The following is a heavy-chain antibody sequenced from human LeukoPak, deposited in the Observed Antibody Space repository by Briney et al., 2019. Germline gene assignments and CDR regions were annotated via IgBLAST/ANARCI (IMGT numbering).Heavy chain of an antibody. J-gene: IGHJ6*04. Sequence: SDPLSLPCAVYVGSFKGYYWSWLRQPPGKGLEWIGEINHSGSTNYNPSLKSRVTIAVDTSKNQFYLKLSSVTAEDTAVYYCARGGGYSSGWAKRNYYYGMDVWGKGTTVTVSS. CDR2: INHSGST. D-gene: IGHD6-19*01. CDR1: VGSFKGYY. CDR3: ARGGGYSSGWAKRNYYYGMDV. V-gene: IGHV4-34*01.